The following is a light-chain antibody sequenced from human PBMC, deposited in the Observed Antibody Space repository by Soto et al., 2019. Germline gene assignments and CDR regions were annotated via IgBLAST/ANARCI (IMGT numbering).Light chain of an antibody. CDR2: AAS. CDR3: RQSNSFPRK. Sequence: DKEMYQTPATVSSTAGEKITLSSRASQGISSRLAWYQQKPGKAPKLLIYAASSWQSGVPSRFSGSGSGTDFTLTISSLQPEDFATYYCRQSNSFPRKCGRGTKVDIK. CDR1: QGISSR. J-gene: IGKJ1*01. V-gene: IGKV1-12*01.